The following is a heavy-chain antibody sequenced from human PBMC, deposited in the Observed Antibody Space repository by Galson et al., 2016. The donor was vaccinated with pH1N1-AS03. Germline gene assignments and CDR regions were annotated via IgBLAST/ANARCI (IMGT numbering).Heavy chain of an antibody. CDR2: IRGNGDST. Sequence: SLRLSCAASGFSFNSYAMQWVRQAPGEGLEWVSGIRGNGDSTYYADSVKGRFTISRDNSKDMFYLQMTSLRGDDTAVYYCVKGSWGIDIVDRIAHCGMDVWGQGTTVTDSS. J-gene: IGHJ6*02. V-gene: IGHV3-23*01. CDR3: VKGSWGIDIVDRIAHCGMDV. D-gene: IGHD5-12*01. CDR1: GFSFNSYA.